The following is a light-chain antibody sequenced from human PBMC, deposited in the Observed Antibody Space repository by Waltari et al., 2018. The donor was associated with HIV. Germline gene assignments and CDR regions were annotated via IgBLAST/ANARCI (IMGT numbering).Light chain of an antibody. CDR3: AAWDDSMNGVL. J-gene: IGLJ2*01. V-gene: IGLV1-44*01. CDR2: SNH. CDR1: TSHIGSNT. Sequence: QSVLTQPPSASGTPGQRVIISCSGSTSHIGSNTVTWYQQLPGTAPKLLIYSNHQRSSGVPDRFSGSKSGTSASLAISGLQSADEADYYCAAWDDSMNGVLFGGGTKLTVL.